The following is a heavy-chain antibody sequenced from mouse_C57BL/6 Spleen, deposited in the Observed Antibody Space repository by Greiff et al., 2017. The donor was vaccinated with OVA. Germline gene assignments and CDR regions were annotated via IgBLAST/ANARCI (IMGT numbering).Heavy chain of an antibody. D-gene: IGHD1-1*01. Sequence: VQLQQSGPELVKPGASVKISCKASGYTFTDYYMNWVKQSHGKSLEWIGDINPNNGGTSYNQKFKGKATLTVDKSSSTAYMELRSLTSEDSAVYYCARYYYYYGSTHYFDYWGQGTTLTVSS. CDR2: INPNNGGT. J-gene: IGHJ2*01. CDR1: GYTFTDYY. V-gene: IGHV1-26*01. CDR3: ARYYYYYGSTHYFDY.